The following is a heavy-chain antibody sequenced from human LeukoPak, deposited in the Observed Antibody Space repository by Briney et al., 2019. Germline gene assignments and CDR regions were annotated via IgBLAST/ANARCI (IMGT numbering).Heavy chain of an antibody. CDR2: ISYDGSNK. J-gene: IGHJ4*02. V-gene: IGHV3-30*04. CDR1: GFTFSSYA. CDR3: ARDYLAVAGADY. D-gene: IGHD6-19*01. Sequence: PGRSLRLSCAASGFTFSSYAMHWVRQAPGKGLEWVAVISYDGSNKYYADSVKGRFTISRDNSKNTLYLQMNSLRAEDTAVYYCARDYLAVAGADYWGQGTLVTVSS.